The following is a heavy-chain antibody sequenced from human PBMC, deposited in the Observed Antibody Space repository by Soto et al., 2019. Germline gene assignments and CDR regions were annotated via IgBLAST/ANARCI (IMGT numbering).Heavy chain of an antibody. Sequence: VASQKISCNGSGYNFINYWIGLGRQLRRKGLGRMGIIYPGDSDTRYSLSFNGQVTISADNSISIAYLQWSSLKASDSGMYYCGRRITQDSYGYSDWGQGTLVTVSS. J-gene: IGHJ4*02. D-gene: IGHD5-18*01. CDR2: IYPGDSDT. V-gene: IGHV5-51*01. CDR1: GYNFINYW. CDR3: GRRITQDSYGYSD.